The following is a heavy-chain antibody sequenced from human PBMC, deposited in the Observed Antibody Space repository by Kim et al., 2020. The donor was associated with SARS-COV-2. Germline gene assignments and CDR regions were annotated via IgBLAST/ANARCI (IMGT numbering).Heavy chain of an antibody. CDR3: ATNVVAATPYGMDV. D-gene: IGHD2-15*01. CDR2: FDPEDGET. Sequence: ASVKVSCKVSGYTLTELSMHWVRQAPGKGLEWMGGFDPEDGETIYAQKFQGRVTMTEDTSTDTAYMELSSLRSEDTAVYYCATNVVAATPYGMDVWGQGTTVTVSS. J-gene: IGHJ6*02. V-gene: IGHV1-24*01. CDR1: GYTLTELS.